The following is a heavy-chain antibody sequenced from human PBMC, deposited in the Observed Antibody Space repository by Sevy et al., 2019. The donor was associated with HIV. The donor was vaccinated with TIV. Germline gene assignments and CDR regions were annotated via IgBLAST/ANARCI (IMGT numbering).Heavy chain of an antibody. CDR3: TRGYYYDSSGYSDY. CDR2: IRSKDYGGAT. Sequence: GGSLRLSCTGSGFIIGEYAMSWFRQAPGMGLEWVGFIRSKDYGGATEYAASVKGRFTISRDDSKSIADLQMNSLKTEDTAVYYCTRGYYYDSSGYSDYWGQGTLVTVSS. CDR1: GFIIGEYA. V-gene: IGHV3-49*03. J-gene: IGHJ4*02. D-gene: IGHD3-22*01.